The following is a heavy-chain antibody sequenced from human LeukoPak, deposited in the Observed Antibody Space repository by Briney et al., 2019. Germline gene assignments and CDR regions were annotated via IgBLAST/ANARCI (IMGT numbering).Heavy chain of an antibody. CDR3: ARVKIMGGSYYLGFDP. J-gene: IGHJ5*02. Sequence: SETLSLTCTVSGGPVSSGSYYWSWIRQPPGKGLEWIGYIYYSGSTNYNPSLKSRVTISVDTSKNQFSLKLSSVTAADTAVYYCARVKIMGGSYYLGFDPWGQGTLVTVSS. V-gene: IGHV4-61*01. D-gene: IGHD1-26*01. CDR2: IYYSGST. CDR1: GGPVSSGSYY.